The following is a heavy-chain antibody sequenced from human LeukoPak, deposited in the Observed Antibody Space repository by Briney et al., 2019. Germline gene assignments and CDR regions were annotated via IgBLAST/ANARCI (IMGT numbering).Heavy chain of an antibody. D-gene: IGHD3-3*01. CDR3: ARTYYDFWSGYYVDY. V-gene: IGHV3-30-3*01. CDR2: ISYDGSNK. Sequence: PGGSLRLSCAASGFTFSSYWMSWVRQAPGKGLEWVAVISYDGSNKYYADPVKGRFTISRDNSKNTLYLQMNSLRAEDTAVYYCARTYYDFWSGYYVDYWGQGTLVTVSS. J-gene: IGHJ4*02. CDR1: GFTFSSYW.